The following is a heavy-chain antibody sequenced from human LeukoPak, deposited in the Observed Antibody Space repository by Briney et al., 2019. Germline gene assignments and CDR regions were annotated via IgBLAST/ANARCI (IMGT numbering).Heavy chain of an antibody. CDR3: ARDIANSESYWGDYFYFYGMDV. J-gene: IGHJ6*02. CDR2: VSSTGST. CDR1: GGSINNHH. Sequence: SETLSLTCNVSGGSINNHHWSWIRQPAGKGLEWIGRVSSTGSTNYNPSLTSRLTMSVDTSNKQFSPRLRSVTAADTAVYYCARDIANSESYWGDYFYFYGMDVWGQGTTVTVSS. V-gene: IGHV4-4*07. D-gene: IGHD3-10*01.